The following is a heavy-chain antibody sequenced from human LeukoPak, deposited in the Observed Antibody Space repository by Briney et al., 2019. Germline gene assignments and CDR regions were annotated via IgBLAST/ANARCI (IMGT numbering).Heavy chain of an antibody. CDR1: GFTFGSYG. CDR2: ISYDGSSG. V-gene: IGHV3-30*18. Sequence: GRSLRLSCAASGFTFGSYGMHWVRQAPGKGLEWVAVISYDGSSGHYADSVKGRFTISRDNSKNTVYLQMSRLRVEDTAVYYCAKEGSSGWYGDYWGQGTLVTVSS. D-gene: IGHD6-19*01. J-gene: IGHJ4*02. CDR3: AKEGSSGWYGDY.